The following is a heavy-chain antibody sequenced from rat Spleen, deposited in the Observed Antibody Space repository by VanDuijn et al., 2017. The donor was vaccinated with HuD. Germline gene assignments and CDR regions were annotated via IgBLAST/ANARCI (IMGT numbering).Heavy chain of an antibody. J-gene: IGHJ2*01. CDR2: IWTGGST. Sequence: QVQLKESGPGLVQPSQTLSLACTVSGFSLTSYHVHWVRQPSGKGLEWMGVIWTGGSTEYNSALKSRLSISRDTSKSQVFLKMNSLQTEDTATYYCARDSDNGYNYDYFDYWGQGVMVTVSS. D-gene: IGHD1-9*01. CDR3: ARDSDNGYNYDYFDY. CDR1: GFSLTSYH. V-gene: IGHV2-43*01.